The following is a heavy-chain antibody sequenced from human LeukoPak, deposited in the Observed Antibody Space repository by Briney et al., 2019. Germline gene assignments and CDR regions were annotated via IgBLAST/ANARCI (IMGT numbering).Heavy chain of an antibody. V-gene: IGHV3-49*04. D-gene: IGHD4-23*01. CDR2: IRSKAYGGTT. CDR3: TSSYGGNSNYYYYGMDV. Sequence: GGSLRLSCTASGYTFGDYAMSWVRQAPGKGLEGVGFIRSKAYGGTTEYAASVKGRFTISRDDSKSIAYLQMNSLKTEDTAVYYCTSSYGGNSNYYYYGMDVWGQGTTVTVSS. J-gene: IGHJ6*02. CDR1: GYTFGDYA.